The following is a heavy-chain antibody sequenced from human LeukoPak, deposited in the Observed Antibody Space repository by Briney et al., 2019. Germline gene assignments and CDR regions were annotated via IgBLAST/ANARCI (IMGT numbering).Heavy chain of an antibody. Sequence: PGGSLRLSCAASGFTFSNYWMNWVRQAPGKGLEWVASIKQDGSDKYYVDSVKGRFTISRDNAKNSLYLQMNSLRAEDTAVFYCARDSGTGWNYWGQGTLVTVSS. CDR1: GFTFSNYW. J-gene: IGHJ4*02. V-gene: IGHV3-7*01. CDR2: IKQDGSDK. D-gene: IGHD3/OR15-3a*01. CDR3: ARDSGTGWNY.